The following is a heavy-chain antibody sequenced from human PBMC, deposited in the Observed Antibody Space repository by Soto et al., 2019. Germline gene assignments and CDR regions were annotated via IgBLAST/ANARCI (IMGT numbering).Heavy chain of an antibody. D-gene: IGHD3-22*01. V-gene: IGHV3-15*07. CDR3: TTVSAQGRGSGYYRYYYYYGMDV. J-gene: IGHJ6*02. CDR2: IKSKTDGGTT. CDR1: GFTFSNAW. Sequence: KPGGSLRLSCAASGFTFSNAWMNWVRQAPGKGLEWVGRIKSKTDGGTTDYAAPVKGRFTISRDDSKNTLYLQMNSLKTEDTAVYYCTTVSAQGRGSGYYRYYYYYGMDVWGQGTTVTVSS.